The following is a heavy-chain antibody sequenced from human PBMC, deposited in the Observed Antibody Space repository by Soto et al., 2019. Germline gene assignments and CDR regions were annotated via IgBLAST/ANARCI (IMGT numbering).Heavy chain of an antibody. J-gene: IGHJ6*02. CDR3: ARDLGYSYGYGMDV. Sequence: EVQLVESGGGLVKPGGSLRLSCAASGFTFSSYSMNWVRQAPGKGLEWVSSISSSSSYIYYADSVKGRFTISRDNAKNSLYLQMNSLRAEDTAVYYCARDLGYSYGYGMDVWGQGTTVTVSS. CDR2: ISSSSSYI. D-gene: IGHD5-18*01. V-gene: IGHV3-21*01. CDR1: GFTFSSYS.